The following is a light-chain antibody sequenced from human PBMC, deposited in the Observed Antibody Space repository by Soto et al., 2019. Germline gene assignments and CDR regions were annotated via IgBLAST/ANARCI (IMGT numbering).Light chain of an antibody. Sequence: QSVLTQPPSVSATPGQRVTIACSGGRSNIGSNHVYWYQHLPGTAPKLVIFRNDQRPSGVPDRFSGSKSGTSASLAISGLRSDDEAEYYCATWDDSLRAVYFGGGTKLIVL. J-gene: IGLJ2*01. V-gene: IGLV1-47*01. CDR2: RND. CDR1: RSNIGSNH. CDR3: ATWDDSLRAVY.